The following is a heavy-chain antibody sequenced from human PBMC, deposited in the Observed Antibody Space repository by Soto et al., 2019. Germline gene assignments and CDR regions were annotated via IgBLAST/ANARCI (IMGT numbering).Heavy chain of an antibody. D-gene: IGHD3-16*01. V-gene: IGHV1-69*01. Sequence: QVQLVQSGAEVKKPGSSVKFSCKVSGGTFSTYIISWVRQAPGQGLEWMGGIFPIFGRVNYAQQFQGRVTITADESTSTAYLEVYRLTSEDTAMYYCALLRPITGIYWGQGTLVTVSS. J-gene: IGHJ4*02. CDR2: IFPIFGRV. CDR1: GGTFSTYI. CDR3: ALLRPITGIY.